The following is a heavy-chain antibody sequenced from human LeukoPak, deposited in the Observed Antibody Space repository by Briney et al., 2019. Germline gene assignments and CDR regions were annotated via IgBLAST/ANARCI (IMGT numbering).Heavy chain of an antibody. D-gene: IGHD2-8*02. J-gene: IGHJ4*02. V-gene: IGHV3-23*01. CDR2: IRNYGGRT. Sequence: QPGGSLILSCAASGFTFSSYDRSCFRQAPGKGLEWVSGIRNYGGRTYYADSVKGRFTISRDDSKNTLYLQMNSLRAEDTAVYYCANPAPGVVYLYWGQGTLVTVSS. CDR1: GFTFSSYD. CDR3: ANPAPGVVYLY.